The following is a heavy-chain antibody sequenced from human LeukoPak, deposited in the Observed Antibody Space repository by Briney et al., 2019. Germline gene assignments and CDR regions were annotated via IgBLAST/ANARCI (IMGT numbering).Heavy chain of an antibody. Sequence: ASVKVSCKASGYTFTSYDIHWVRQATGQGLEWMGWMNPNSGDTDYAQKFQGRVTITRNTSISTTYMELSSLRSEDTAVYYCARDGLTGTTGPWYFDYWGQGTLVTVSS. D-gene: IGHD1-14*01. CDR1: GYTFTSYD. V-gene: IGHV1-8*03. CDR2: MNPNSGDT. J-gene: IGHJ4*02. CDR3: ARDGLTGTTGPWYFDY.